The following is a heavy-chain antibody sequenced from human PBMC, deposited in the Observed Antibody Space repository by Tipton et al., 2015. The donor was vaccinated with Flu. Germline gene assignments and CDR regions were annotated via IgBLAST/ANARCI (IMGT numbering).Heavy chain of an antibody. CDR2: IYYSGST. CDR1: GGSISSGGYY. Sequence: TLSLTCTVPGGSISSGGYYWSWIRQHPGKGLEWIGYIYYSGSTYYNPSVKRRVTISVETSKNQFSLKLSSVTAADTAVYYCARDTYYYDSSGYYPYYYYGMDVLGQGTTVTVSS. V-gene: IGHV4-31*03. CDR3: ARDTYYYDSSGYYPYYYYGMDV. D-gene: IGHD3-22*01. J-gene: IGHJ6*02.